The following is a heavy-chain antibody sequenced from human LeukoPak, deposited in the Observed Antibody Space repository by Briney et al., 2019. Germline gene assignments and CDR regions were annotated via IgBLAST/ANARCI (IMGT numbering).Heavy chain of an antibody. CDR3: ARLVEMSTLGQFDY. J-gene: IGHJ4*02. V-gene: IGHV5-51*01. D-gene: IGHD5/OR15-5a*01. Sequence: GESLQIYSKGSKNMFSRYWIGWVRQMPGKGLEWMGTIYPDDSDTRYSPSFEGQVTISADKSISAAYLQWNVLKASDTAIYYCARLVEMSTLGQFDYWCQGTLVTVSA. CDR1: KNMFSRYW. CDR2: IYPDDSDT.